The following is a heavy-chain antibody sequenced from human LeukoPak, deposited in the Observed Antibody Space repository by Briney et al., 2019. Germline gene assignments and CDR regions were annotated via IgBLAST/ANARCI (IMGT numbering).Heavy chain of an antibody. V-gene: IGHV4-61*01. Sequence: PSETLSLTCTVSGGSVSSGSYYWSWLRQPPGKGLEWLGYIYYSGSTNYNPSLKSRVTISVDTSKNQFSLKLSSVTAADTAVYYCARDRATPYGSGSYFNYYYYGMDVWGKGTTVTVSS. CDR2: IYYSGST. CDR1: GGSVSSGSYY. D-gene: IGHD3-10*01. J-gene: IGHJ6*04. CDR3: ARDRATPYGSGSYFNYYYYGMDV.